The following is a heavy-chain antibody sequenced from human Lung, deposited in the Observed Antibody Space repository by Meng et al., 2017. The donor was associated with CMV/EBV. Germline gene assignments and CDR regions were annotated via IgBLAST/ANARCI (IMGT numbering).Heavy chain of an antibody. D-gene: IGHD2-2*01. J-gene: IGHJ4*02. CDR1: FTFRSDG. CDR2: VANEGRVT. Sequence: FTFRSDGSDWVRQAPGKGMEWGEVVANEGRVTDYTDSGKGRFTISRDNSKNTLYLQMESMRHEDTAAYYCAKEGDTRASWLKFHFDYWGQGSLVTVSS. V-gene: IGHV3-30*18. CDR3: AKEGDTRASWLKFHFDY.